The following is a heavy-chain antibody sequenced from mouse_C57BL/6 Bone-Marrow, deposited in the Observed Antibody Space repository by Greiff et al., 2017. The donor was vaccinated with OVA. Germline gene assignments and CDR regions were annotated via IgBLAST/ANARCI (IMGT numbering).Heavy chain of an antibody. CDR2: IHPNSGST. V-gene: IGHV1-64*01. J-gene: IGHJ4*01. D-gene: IGHD3-1*01. Sequence: QVQLQQPGAELVKPGASVKLSCKASGYTFTSYWMHWVKQRPGQGLEWIGMIHPNSGSTNYNEKFKSKATLTVDKSSSTAYIQLSSLTSEDSAVYYCARSTGTAQAAYYAMDYWGQGTSVTVSS. CDR1: GYTFTSYW. CDR3: ARSTGTAQAAYYAMDY.